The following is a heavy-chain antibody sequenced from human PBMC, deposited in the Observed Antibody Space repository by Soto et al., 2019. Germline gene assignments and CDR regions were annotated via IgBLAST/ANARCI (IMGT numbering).Heavy chain of an antibody. Sequence: PSETLSLTCTVSGGSINSGAYYWTWIRQHPGKGLEYIGYIFYSGSTYYNPSLRSRVSISMDTSENHFSLKLSSVTAADTAVYYCAGEGDRKGWWFDPWGPGTLVTVS. V-gene: IGHV4-31*03. CDR2: IFYSGST. CDR3: AGEGDRKGWWFDP. J-gene: IGHJ5*02. CDR1: GGSINSGAYY. D-gene: IGHD3-10*01.